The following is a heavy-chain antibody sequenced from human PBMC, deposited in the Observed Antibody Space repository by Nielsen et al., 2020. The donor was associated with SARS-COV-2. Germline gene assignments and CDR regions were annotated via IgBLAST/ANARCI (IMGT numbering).Heavy chain of an antibody. V-gene: IGHV3-30*18. CDR2: ISYDGSNK. D-gene: IGHD5-18*01. Sequence: GGSLRLPCAASGFTFSSYGMHWVRQAPGKGLEWVAVISYDGSNKYYADSVKGRFTISRDNSKNTLYLQMNSLRAEDTAVYYCAKDIRRYSYGYDPLDYWGQGTLVTVSS. CDR1: GFTFSSYG. CDR3: AKDIRRYSYGYDPLDY. J-gene: IGHJ4*02.